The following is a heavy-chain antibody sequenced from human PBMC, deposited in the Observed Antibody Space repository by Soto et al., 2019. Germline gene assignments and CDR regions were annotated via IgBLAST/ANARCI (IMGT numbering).Heavy chain of an antibody. Sequence: SETLSLTCTVSGGSISSSSYYWGWIRQPPGKGLEWIGSIYYSGSTYYNPSLKSRVTISVDTSKNQFSLKLSSVTAADTAVYYCARDHTAMASIFDYWGQGTLVTVSS. V-gene: IGHV4-39*01. CDR2: IYYSGST. D-gene: IGHD5-18*01. CDR1: GGSISSSSYY. CDR3: ARDHTAMASIFDY. J-gene: IGHJ4*02.